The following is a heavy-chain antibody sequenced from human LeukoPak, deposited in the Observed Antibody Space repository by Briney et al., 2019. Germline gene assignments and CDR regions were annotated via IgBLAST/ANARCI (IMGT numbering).Heavy chain of an antibody. CDR1: GYTFTSYG. Sequence: ASVKVSFTASGYTFTSYGISWVRQAPGQGLEWMGWISAYNGNTNYAQKPQGRVTMTTDTSTSTAYMELRSLRSDDTAVYYCARDEGSYYFDYWGQGTLVTVSS. CDR3: ARDEGSYYFDY. V-gene: IGHV1-18*04. CDR2: ISAYNGNT. J-gene: IGHJ4*02. D-gene: IGHD3-10*01.